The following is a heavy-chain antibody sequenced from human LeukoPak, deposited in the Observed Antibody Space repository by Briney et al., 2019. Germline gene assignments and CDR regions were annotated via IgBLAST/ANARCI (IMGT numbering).Heavy chain of an antibody. CDR3: AKGSTVVVPAAPNY. CDR2: IRYDGSNK. J-gene: IGHJ4*02. D-gene: IGHD2-2*01. Sequence: GGSLRLSCAASGFTFSSYGMHWVRQAPGKGLEGVAFIRYDGSNKYYADSVKGRFTISRDNSKNTLYLQMNSLRAEDTAVYYCAKGSTVVVPAAPNYWGQGTLVTVSS. V-gene: IGHV3-30*02. CDR1: GFTFSSYG.